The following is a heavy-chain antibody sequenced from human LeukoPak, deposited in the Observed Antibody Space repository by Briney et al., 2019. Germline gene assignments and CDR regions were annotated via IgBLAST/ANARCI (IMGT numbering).Heavy chain of an antibody. CDR1: GGSISSYY. D-gene: IGHD4-17*01. Sequence: PSETLSLTCTVSGGSISSYYWSWIRQPPGKGLEWIGYIYYSGSTNYNPSLKSRVTMSVDTSKKQFSLKLSSVTAADTAVYYCARGPTANNCYYGMDVWGQGTTVTVSS. CDR2: IYYSGST. CDR3: ARGPTANNCYYGMDV. V-gene: IGHV4-59*01. J-gene: IGHJ6*02.